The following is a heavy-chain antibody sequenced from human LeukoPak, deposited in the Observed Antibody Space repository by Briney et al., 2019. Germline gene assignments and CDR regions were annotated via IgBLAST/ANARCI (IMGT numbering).Heavy chain of an antibody. J-gene: IGHJ6*02. CDR3: SGGQMDYYGMDV. CDR1: GFTFSGSS. D-gene: IGHD4-23*01. V-gene: IGHV3-73*01. CDR2: IRSEANSYAT. Sequence: GSLRLSCAASGFTFSGSSIHWVRQASGKGLEWVGRIRSEANSYATAYAASVIGRFSFSRDDSTNTAFLQMDSLKTEDTAVYYCSGGQMDYYGMDVWGRGTTVTVSS.